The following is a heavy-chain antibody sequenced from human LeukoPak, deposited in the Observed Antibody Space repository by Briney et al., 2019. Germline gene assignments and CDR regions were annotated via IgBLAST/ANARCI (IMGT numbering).Heavy chain of an antibody. CDR2: IYPGDSDS. V-gene: IGHV5-51*01. J-gene: IGHJ6*02. CDR3: ARGEEESNPAHYGMDV. CDR1: GYSFTTYW. Sequence: GESLQISCKGSGYSFTTYWIGWVRQMPGKGLEWMGIIYPGDSDSRYSPSFQGQVTISAGKSTSTAYLQWNSLKASDTAMYYCARGEEESNPAHYGMDVWGQGTTVIVSS. D-gene: IGHD3-10*01.